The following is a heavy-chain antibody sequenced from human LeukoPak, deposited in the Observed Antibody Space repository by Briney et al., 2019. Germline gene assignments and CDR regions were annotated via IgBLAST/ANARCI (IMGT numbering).Heavy chain of an antibody. V-gene: IGHV1-3*03. CDR2: IDAGNGRT. CDR3: ARGGSLDY. CDR1: GYDFTKYA. D-gene: IGHD1-26*01. J-gene: IGHJ4*02. Sequence: ASVKVSCKASGYDFTKYAVQWVRQAPGQRLEWMGWIDAGNGRTKYSQEFQGRVTITRDTSASTAYMELSSLRSEDMAVYYCARGGSLDYWGQGTLVTVSS.